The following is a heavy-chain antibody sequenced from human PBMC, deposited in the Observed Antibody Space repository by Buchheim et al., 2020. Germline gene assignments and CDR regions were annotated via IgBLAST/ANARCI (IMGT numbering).Heavy chain of an antibody. Sequence: QVQLVESGGGVVQPGRSLRLSCAASGFTFSRHGMHWVRQAPGKGLEWVAVIWYDGSNEDYADSVKGRFTISRDNSKSILYLQINSLSVEDTAVYYCAKIGHTNAGDGYYMDVWGKGTT. CDR1: GFTFSRHG. V-gene: IGHV3-33*06. CDR3: AKIGHTNAGDGYYMDV. CDR2: IWYDGSNE. D-gene: IGHD2-8*01. J-gene: IGHJ6*03.